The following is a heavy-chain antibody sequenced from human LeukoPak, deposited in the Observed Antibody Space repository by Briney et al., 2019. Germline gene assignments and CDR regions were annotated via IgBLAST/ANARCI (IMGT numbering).Heavy chain of an antibody. J-gene: IGHJ4*02. CDR1: GFTFDDYA. CDR3: TKGVFSGGSSLLPYFFDY. Sequence: PGRSLRLSCAVSGFTFDDYAMHWVRQAPGKGLEWVSGISWNSGSIGYADSVKGRFTISRDNAKNSLYLQMSSLRAEDTALYYCTKGVFSGGSSLLPYFFDYWGQGTLVTVSS. D-gene: IGHD3-16*01. CDR2: ISWNSGSI. V-gene: IGHV3-9*01.